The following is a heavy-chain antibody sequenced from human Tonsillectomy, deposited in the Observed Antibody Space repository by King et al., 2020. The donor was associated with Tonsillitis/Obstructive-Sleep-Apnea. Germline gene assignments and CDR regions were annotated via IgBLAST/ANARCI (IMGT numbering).Heavy chain of an antibody. CDR1: GFTFSSYG. J-gene: IGHJ5*02. CDR2: ICYDGSNK. D-gene: IGHD6-13*01. V-gene: IGHV3-33*01. Sequence: VQLVESGGGVFQPGRSLRLSCAASGFTFSSYGMHWVRQSPGKGLEGVAVICYDGSNKYYADSVQGRFTISRDNSKNTLYLQMNSLRVEDTAVYYCARSNHIAAAGNQGEYNWIDPWGQGTLVTVSS. CDR3: ARSNHIAAAGNQGEYNWIDP.